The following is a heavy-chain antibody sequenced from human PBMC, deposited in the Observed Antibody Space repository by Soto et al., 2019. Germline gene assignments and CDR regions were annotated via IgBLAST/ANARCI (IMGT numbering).Heavy chain of an antibody. CDR2: VWYDGRNK. CDR3: VRAAGYSGNDYVYYYGMDV. Sequence: QVQLVESGGGVVQPGRSLRLSCAASGFTFSTYGMNWVRQAPGKGLEWVALVWYDGRNKDYADSVKGRFTISRDNSKNTLYLQMNSLRDEDMAVYYCVRAAGYSGNDYVYYYGMDVWGQGTTVTVSS. CDR1: GFTFSTYG. D-gene: IGHD5-12*01. V-gene: IGHV3-33*01. J-gene: IGHJ6*02.